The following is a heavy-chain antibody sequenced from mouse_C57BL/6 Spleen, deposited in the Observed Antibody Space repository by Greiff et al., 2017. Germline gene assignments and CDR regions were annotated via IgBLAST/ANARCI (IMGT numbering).Heavy chain of an antibody. D-gene: IGHD1-1*01. CDR1: GYAFSSYW. CDR2: IYPGDGDT. Sequence: VKLMESGAELVKPGASVKISCKASGYAFSSYWMNWVKQRPGKGLEWIGQIYPGDGDTNYNGKFKGKATLTADKSSSTAYMQLSSLTSEDSAVYFCARKYYYGSSAYYFDYWGQGTTLTVSS. J-gene: IGHJ2*01. V-gene: IGHV1-80*01. CDR3: ARKYYYGSSAYYFDY.